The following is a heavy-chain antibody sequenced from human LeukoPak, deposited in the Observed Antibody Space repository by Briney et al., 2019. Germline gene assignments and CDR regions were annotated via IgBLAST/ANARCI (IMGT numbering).Heavy chain of an antibody. Sequence: PGGSLRLSCAVSGLNFRSYSMNWVRQAPGKGLEWVSYISSLSGTIYYADSVEGRFTISRDNAKNSLYLQMNSLRVEDTATYYCARDQAGAVSYWGQGTLVIVSS. CDR1: GLNFRSYS. D-gene: IGHD6-19*01. J-gene: IGHJ4*02. CDR2: ISSLSGTI. CDR3: ARDQAGAVSY. V-gene: IGHV3-48*01.